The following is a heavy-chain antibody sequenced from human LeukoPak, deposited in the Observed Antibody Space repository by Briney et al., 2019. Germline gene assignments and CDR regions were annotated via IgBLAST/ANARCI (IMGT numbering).Heavy chain of an antibody. J-gene: IGHJ4*02. D-gene: IGHD2/OR15-2a*01. CDR3: ARAREYLAIDY. CDR2: LYSAGNI. V-gene: IGHV3-66*02. CDR1: GFTVSSNY. Sequence: GGSLRLSCAASGFTVSSNYMNWVRQAPGKGLEWVSVLYSAGNIFYAGSVKGRFTISRDNSKNTLYLQMNSLRPEDTAVYYCARAREYLAIDYWGQGTLVTVSS.